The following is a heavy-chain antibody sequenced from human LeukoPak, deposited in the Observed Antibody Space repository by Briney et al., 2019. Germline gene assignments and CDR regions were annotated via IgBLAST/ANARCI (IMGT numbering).Heavy chain of an antibody. Sequence: SETLSLTCTVSGGSISSYYWSWIRQPPGKGLEWIGYIYYSGSTNYNPSLKSRVTISVDTSKNQFSLKLSSVTAADTAVYYCAREEGYCSSTSCREFDYWGQGTLVTVSS. CDR3: AREEGYCSSTSCREFDY. V-gene: IGHV4-59*01. D-gene: IGHD2-2*01. J-gene: IGHJ4*02. CDR1: GGSISSYY. CDR2: IYYSGST.